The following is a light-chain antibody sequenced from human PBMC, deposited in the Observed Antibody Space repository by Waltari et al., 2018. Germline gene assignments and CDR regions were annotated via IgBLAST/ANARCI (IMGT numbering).Light chain of an antibody. CDR2: AAS. CDR1: RVINKE. Sequence: IQMTQSPSSLSASVGDTVTISCRASRVINKELGWYQQRPGKAPSLLIYAASILETAVSSRFSGSGSGTVFTHTITSLQPEDVAIYYCQQDYGSPYTFGQGTTVEIK. V-gene: IGKV1-6*02. CDR3: QQDYGSPYT. J-gene: IGKJ2*01.